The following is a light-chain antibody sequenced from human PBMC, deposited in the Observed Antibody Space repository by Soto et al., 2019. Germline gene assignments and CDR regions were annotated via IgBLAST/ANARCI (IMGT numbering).Light chain of an antibody. CDR3: AAWDDSLSGYV. CDR2: TNN. CDR1: GPNIGSNA. V-gene: IGLV1-44*01. J-gene: IGLJ1*01. Sequence: VLPQPASGSGSRGQRVTFSCTRSGPNIGSNAVNWYQQLPGTAPKLPIYTNNQRPSGVPDRFSGSKSGTSGSLAISGLQFGDEADYYCAAWDDSLSGYVFGTGTKVTVL.